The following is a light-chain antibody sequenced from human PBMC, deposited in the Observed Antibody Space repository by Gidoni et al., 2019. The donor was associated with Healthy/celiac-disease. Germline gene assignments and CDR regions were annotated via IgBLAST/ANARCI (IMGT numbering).Light chain of an antibody. CDR2: YDD. CDR1: SSNIGNNA. V-gene: IGLV1-36*01. CDR3: AAGDDSLNGWV. Sequence: QSVLTQPPSVSEAPRQRVTISCSGSSSNIGNNAVNWYQQLPGKAPKLLIYYDDLLPSGVSDRFSGSKSGTSASLAISGLQSEDEDDYCCAAGDDSLNGWVFGGGTKLTVL. J-gene: IGLJ3*02.